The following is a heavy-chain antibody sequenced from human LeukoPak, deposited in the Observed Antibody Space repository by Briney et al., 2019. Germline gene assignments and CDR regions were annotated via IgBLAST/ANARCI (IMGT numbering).Heavy chain of an antibody. CDR3: ASSIAAAGTEDY. D-gene: IGHD6-13*01. CDR1: GYTFTSYG. V-gene: IGHV1-18*01. CDR2: ISAYNGNT. J-gene: IGHJ4*02. Sequence: ASVKVSCKASGYTFTSYGISWVRQAPGQGLEWMGWISAYNGNTNYAQKLQGRVTMTTDTSTSTAYMELRSLRSDDTAVYYCASSIAAAGTEDYWGQGTLVTVSS.